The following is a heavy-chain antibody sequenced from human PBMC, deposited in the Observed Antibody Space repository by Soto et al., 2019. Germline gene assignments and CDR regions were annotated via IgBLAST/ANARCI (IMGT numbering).Heavy chain of an antibody. J-gene: IGHJ4*02. CDR3: ARVGGVAARTFDY. D-gene: IGHD6-6*01. V-gene: IGHV4-34*01. CDR2: INHSGGT. CDR1: GGSFSGYY. Sequence: PSETLSLTCAVYGGSFSGYYWSWIRQPPVRGLEWIGEINHSGGTNYNPSLKSRVTISVDTSKNQFSLKLRSVTAADTAVYYCARVGGVAARTFDYWGQGTLVTVSS.